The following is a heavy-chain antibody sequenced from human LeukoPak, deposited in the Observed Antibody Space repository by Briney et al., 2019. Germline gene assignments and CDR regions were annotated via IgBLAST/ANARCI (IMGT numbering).Heavy chain of an antibody. D-gene: IGHD6-19*01. CDR3: AKDRRAVAGTFFDY. V-gene: IGHV3-30*18. CDR2: ISYDGSNK. Sequence: GGSLRLSCAASGFTFSSYGMHWVRQAPGKGLEWVAVISYDGSNKYYADSVKGRFTISRDNSKNTLYLQMNSLRAEDTAVYYCAKDRRAVAGTFFDYRGQGTLVTVSS. CDR1: GFTFSSYG. J-gene: IGHJ4*02.